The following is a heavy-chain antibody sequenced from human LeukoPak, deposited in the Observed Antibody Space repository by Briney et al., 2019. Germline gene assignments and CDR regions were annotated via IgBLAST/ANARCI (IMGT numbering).Heavy chain of an antibody. D-gene: IGHD2-2*01. CDR3: ARDRGRGYCSSTACYEGGYYFDY. J-gene: IGHJ4*02. V-gene: IGHV4-59*01. CDR1: GGSFSNYY. CDR2: IYNSVST. Sequence: SETLSLTCTVSGGSFSNYYWSWIRQPDGKGLEWIGYIYNSVSTNYHPSLKSRITISADTSKNQFSLKLSSVTAADTAVYYCARDRGRGYCSSTACYEGGYYFDYWGQGTLVTVSS.